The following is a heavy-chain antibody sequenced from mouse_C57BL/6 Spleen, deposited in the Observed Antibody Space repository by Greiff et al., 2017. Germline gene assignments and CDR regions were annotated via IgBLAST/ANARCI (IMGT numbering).Heavy chain of an antibody. CDR2: ISDGGSYT. D-gene: IGHD2-4*01. V-gene: IGHV5-4*01. CDR3: ARDRGYDYDQGFAY. CDR1: GFTFSSYA. Sequence: EVMLVESGGGLVKPGGSLKLSCAASGFTFSSYAMSWVRQTPEKRLEWVATISDGGSYTYYPDNVKGRFTISRDNAKNNLYLQMSHLKSEDTAMYYCARDRGYDYDQGFAYWGQGTLVTVSA. J-gene: IGHJ3*01.